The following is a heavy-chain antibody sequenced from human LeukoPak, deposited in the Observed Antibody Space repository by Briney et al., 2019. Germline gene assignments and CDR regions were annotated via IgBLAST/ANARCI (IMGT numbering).Heavy chain of an antibody. CDR3: ARQIASAGTAGFDF. V-gene: IGHV4-4*07. J-gene: IGHJ4*02. D-gene: IGHD6-13*01. Sequence: SETLSLTCTVSGGSISSYYWSWIRQPPGKGLEWIGRIYSTGSTNYNPSLKSRVTMSVYTSKNQFSLRLRSVTAADTAVYYCARQIASAGTAGFDFWGQGALVTVSS. CDR1: GGSISSYY. CDR2: IYSTGST.